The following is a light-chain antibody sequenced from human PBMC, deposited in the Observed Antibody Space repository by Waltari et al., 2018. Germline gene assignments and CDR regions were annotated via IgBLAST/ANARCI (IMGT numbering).Light chain of an antibody. V-gene: IGKV2-30*02. CDR3: MQATQWPRT. CDR1: QSLVHSDGKTY. J-gene: IGKJ1*01. Sequence: DVVMTQSPLSLPVTLGQPASISCTSSQSLVHSDGKTYLNWFHQRPGQSPRRLIYKVSNRDSGVPDRFSGSGSGTDFTLQISRVEAEDVGVYYCMQATQWPRTFGQGTKVEIK. CDR2: KVS.